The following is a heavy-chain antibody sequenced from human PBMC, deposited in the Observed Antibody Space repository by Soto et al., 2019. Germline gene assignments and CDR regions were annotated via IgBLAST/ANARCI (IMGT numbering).Heavy chain of an antibody. Sequence: QVQLVQSGAEVKKPGSSVKVSCKASGGTFSSYAISWVRQAPGQGLEWMGGIIPIFGTANYAQKFQGRVTITAAEATGTANKELSRRRSEDTALYYCARGSDYYGSGSFPYGMDVWGQGTTVTVSS. CDR3: ARGSDYYGSGSFPYGMDV. V-gene: IGHV1-69*01. D-gene: IGHD3-10*01. CDR1: GGTFSSYA. CDR2: IIPIFGTA. J-gene: IGHJ6*02.